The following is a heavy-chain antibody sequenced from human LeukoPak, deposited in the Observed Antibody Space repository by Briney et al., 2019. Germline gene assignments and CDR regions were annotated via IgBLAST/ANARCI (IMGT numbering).Heavy chain of an antibody. CDR2: ISTGSSTT. CDR1: GLTFRPYA. D-gene: IGHD4-23*01. CDR3: ARVAAGYSVNYFDY. J-gene: IGHJ4*02. V-gene: IGHV3-48*02. Sequence: GGSLRLSYAASGLTFRPYAIHWVRQAPGKGLEWVSYISTGSSTTYYADSVKGRFTISRDNVENSLYLQMNSLRDEDTAVYYCARVAAGYSVNYFDYWGQGTLVTVSS.